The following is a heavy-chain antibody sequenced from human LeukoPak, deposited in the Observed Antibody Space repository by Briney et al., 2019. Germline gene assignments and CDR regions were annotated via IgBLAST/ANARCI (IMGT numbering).Heavy chain of an antibody. J-gene: IGHJ4*02. CDR1: GVSFDDYY. V-gene: IGHV4-34*01. D-gene: IGHD2-21*02. Sequence: SETLSLTCAVSGVSFDDYYWSWVRQTPGKGLEWIGEINHSGYTNDSPSLKSRVTLSIDTSRKQFSLNLRSVTVADTGIYYCTRMTAGHDYWGQGSLVRVSS. CDR2: INHSGYT. CDR3: TRMTAGHDY.